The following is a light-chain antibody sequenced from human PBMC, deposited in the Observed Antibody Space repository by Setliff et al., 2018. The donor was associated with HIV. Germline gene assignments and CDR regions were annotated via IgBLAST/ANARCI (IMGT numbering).Light chain of an antibody. V-gene: IGLV2-23*02. J-gene: IGLJ1*01. CDR3: CSYGGSRTFYV. CDR2: EVS. CDR1: SSDVGSYNL. Sequence: QSVLTKPASVSVSPGQSITICCTGTSSDVGSYNLVSWYQQYPGKAPKLIIYEVSKRPSGVSNRFSGSKSGSTASLTISGLQAEDEAEYYCCSYGGSRTFYVFGTGTKVTVL.